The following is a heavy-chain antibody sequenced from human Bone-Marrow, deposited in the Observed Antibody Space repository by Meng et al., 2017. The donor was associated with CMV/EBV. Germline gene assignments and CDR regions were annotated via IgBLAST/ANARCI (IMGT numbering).Heavy chain of an antibody. CDR1: CGSISSCDYY. J-gene: IGHJ5*02. CDR3: ARVSGLELGEVWFDP. CDR2: IYYSGST. D-gene: IGHD1-7*01. Sequence: HGPLQASRTGLGKPSPTLSLTCTLSCGSISSCDYYWSWIRQPPGQGLEWIGYIYYSGSTYYNPSLKRRVTISVDTSKNQFSLKLSSVTAADTAVYYCARVSGLELGEVWFDPWGQGTLVTVSS. V-gene: IGHV4-30-4*08.